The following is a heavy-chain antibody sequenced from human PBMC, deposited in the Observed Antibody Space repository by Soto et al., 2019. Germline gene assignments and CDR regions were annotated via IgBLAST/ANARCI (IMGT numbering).Heavy chain of an antibody. CDR1: GGTFSSYA. CDR2: IIPIFGTA. CDR3: AYSTGYCSGGSCSNWFDP. D-gene: IGHD2-15*01. V-gene: IGHV1-69*12. J-gene: IGHJ5*02. Sequence: QVQLVQSGAEVKKPGSSVKVSCKASGGTFSSYAISWVRQAPGQGLEWMGGIIPIFGTANYAQKFQGRVTITADESTSTAYMELSSLRSEDTAVYYCAYSTGYCSGGSCSNWFDPWGQGTLVTVSS.